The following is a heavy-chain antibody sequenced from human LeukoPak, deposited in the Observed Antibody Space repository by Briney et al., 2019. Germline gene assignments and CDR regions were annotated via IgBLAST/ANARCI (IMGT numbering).Heavy chain of an antibody. CDR2: IYYSGST. D-gene: IGHD5-24*01. Sequence: SETLSLTCTVSGGSISSYYWSWIRQPAGEGLEWIGYIYYSGSTNYNPSLKSRVTISVDTSKNQFSLKLSSVTAADTAVYYCASSRRDGYNPFDYWGQGTLVTVSS. CDR1: GGSISSYY. CDR3: ASSRRDGYNPFDY. V-gene: IGHV4-59*01. J-gene: IGHJ4*02.